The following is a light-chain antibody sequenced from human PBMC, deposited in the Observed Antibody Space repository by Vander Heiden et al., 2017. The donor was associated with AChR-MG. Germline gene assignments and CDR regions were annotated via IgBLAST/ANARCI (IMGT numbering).Light chain of an antibody. Sequence: EIVMTQSPATLSVSPGERATLSCRASQSVSSNLAWYQQKPGQAPRLLIYGASTRATGIPARFSGSGYGTEFTLTISSLQSEDFAVYYCQQDNNWPMYTFGPGTKLEIK. V-gene: IGKV3-15*01. CDR2: GAS. CDR3: QQDNNWPMYT. J-gene: IGKJ2*01. CDR1: QSVSSN.